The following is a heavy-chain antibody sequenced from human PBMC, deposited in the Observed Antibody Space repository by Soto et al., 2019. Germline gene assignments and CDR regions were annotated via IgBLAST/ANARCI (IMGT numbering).Heavy chain of an antibody. Sequence: SETLSLTCTVSGGSISSYYWSWIRQPPGKGLEWIGYIYYSGSTNYNPSLKSRVTISVDTSKNQFSLKLSSVTAADTAVYYCARFSHCSGGSRYSSFDYWGQGTLVTVSS. CDR3: ARFSHCSGGSRYSSFDY. CDR2: IYYSGST. J-gene: IGHJ4*02. V-gene: IGHV4-59*01. CDR1: GGSISSYY. D-gene: IGHD2-15*01.